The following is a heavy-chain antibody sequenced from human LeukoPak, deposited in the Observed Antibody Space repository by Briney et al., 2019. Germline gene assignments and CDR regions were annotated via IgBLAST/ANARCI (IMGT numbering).Heavy chain of an antibody. CDR1: GFTFSSYS. CDR2: ISSSSSYI. D-gene: IGHD3-22*01. V-gene: IGHV3-21*01. J-gene: IGHJ4*02. Sequence: SGGSLRLSCAASGFTFSSYSMNWVSQDPGNGLEWVSSISSSSSYIYYADSVKGRFTISRDNAKNSLYLQMNSLRAEDTAVYYCARQSITMTQYYFDYWGQGTLVTVSS. CDR3: ARQSITMTQYYFDY.